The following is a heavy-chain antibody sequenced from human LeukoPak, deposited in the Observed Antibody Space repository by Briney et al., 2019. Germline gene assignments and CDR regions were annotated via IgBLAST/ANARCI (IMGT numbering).Heavy chain of an antibody. Sequence: TPSETLSLTCTVSGDSIRSSNYYWGWIRQPPGKGLEWIGSIYYSGNTNYNPPLKSRVTISVDTSKNQFSLKLSSVTAADTAVYYCARKKGTNCGSTSCYGGYYFDYWGQGTLVTVSS. CDR2: IYYSGNT. CDR3: ARKKGTNCGSTSCYGGYYFDY. J-gene: IGHJ4*02. D-gene: IGHD2-2*01. CDR1: GDSIRSSNYY. V-gene: IGHV4-39*01.